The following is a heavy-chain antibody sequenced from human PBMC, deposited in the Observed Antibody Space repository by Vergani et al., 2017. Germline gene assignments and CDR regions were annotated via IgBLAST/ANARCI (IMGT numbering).Heavy chain of an antibody. CDR3: ARDPGGMAATIFSYWYFDL. CDR1: GGSIGSGNYY. J-gene: IGHJ2*01. V-gene: IGHV4-61*02. CDR2: IYTSGSS. Sequence: QVQLQESGPGLVKPSQTLSLTCTVSGGSIGSGNYYWSWIRQPAGKGLEWIGRIYTSGSSTYNPSLKSRVTISVHTSKTQFSLKLRSVTAADTAVYYCARDPGGMAATIFSYWYFDLWGRGTLVTVSS. D-gene: IGHD5-24*01.